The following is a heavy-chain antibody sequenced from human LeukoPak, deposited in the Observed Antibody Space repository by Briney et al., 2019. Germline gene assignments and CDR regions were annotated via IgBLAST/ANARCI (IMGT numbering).Heavy chain of an antibody. D-gene: IGHD3-9*01. Sequence: SETLSLTCTVSGGSISSYYWSWIRQPPGKGLEWIGYIYYSGSTNYNPSLKSRVTISVDTSKNQFSLKLSSVTAADTAVYYCARAPRDILTGYYINPFDYWGQGTLVTVSS. CDR1: GGSISSYY. CDR2: IYYSGST. V-gene: IGHV4-59*08. CDR3: ARAPRDILTGYYINPFDY. J-gene: IGHJ4*02.